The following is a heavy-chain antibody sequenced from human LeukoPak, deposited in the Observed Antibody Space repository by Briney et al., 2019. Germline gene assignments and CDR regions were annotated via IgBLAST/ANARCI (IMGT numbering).Heavy chain of an antibody. CDR2: ISSSSSTI. D-gene: IGHD3-10*01. J-gene: IGHJ3*02. CDR3: ARDRRAPGEKAFDI. Sequence: PGGSLRLSCEASGFTFSSYSMNWVRQAPGKGLEWVSYISSSSSTIYYADSVKGRFTISRDNAKNSLYLQMNSLRAEDTAVYYCARDRRAPGEKAFDIWGQGTMVTVSS. V-gene: IGHV3-48*01. CDR1: GFTFSSYS.